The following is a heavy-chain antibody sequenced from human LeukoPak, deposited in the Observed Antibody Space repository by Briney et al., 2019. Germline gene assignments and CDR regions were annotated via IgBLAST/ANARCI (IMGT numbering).Heavy chain of an antibody. D-gene: IGHD2-15*01. Sequence: GASVKVSCKASGYTFIGYYMHWVRQAPGQGLEWMGWINPNSGGTNYAQKFQGRVTMTRDTSISTAYMELSRLRSDDTAVYYCAKVRYCSGGSCNPEYFQHWGQGTLVTVSS. J-gene: IGHJ1*01. CDR1: GYTFIGYY. CDR3: AKVRYCSGGSCNPEYFQH. V-gene: IGHV1-2*02. CDR2: INPNSGGT.